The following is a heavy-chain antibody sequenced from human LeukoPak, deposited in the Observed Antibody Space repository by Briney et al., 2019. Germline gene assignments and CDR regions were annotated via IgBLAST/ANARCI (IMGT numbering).Heavy chain of an antibody. CDR3: ASRPLYDSSPNDY. V-gene: IGHV4-34*01. CDR1: GGSFSGYY. CDR2: INHSGST. J-gene: IGHJ4*02. Sequence: SETLSLTCAVYGGSFSGYYWSWIRQPPGKGLEWIGEINHSGSTNYNPSLKSRVTISVDTSKNQLSLKLSSVTAADTAVYYCASRPLYDSSPNDYWGQGTLVTVSS. D-gene: IGHD3-22*01.